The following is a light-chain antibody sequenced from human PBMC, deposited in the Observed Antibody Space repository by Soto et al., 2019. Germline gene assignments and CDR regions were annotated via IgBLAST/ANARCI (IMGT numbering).Light chain of an antibody. CDR3: QQYNKWPPIT. Sequence: EIVMAQSPATLSVSPGERPTLSCRSSQSVSSNLAWYQQKPGQAPRLLIYRASTRASDIPARFSGSGSETEFTLTISSVQSADFAVYYCQQYNKWPPITFGQGTRLEIK. CDR1: QSVSSN. CDR2: RAS. J-gene: IGKJ5*01. V-gene: IGKV3-15*01.